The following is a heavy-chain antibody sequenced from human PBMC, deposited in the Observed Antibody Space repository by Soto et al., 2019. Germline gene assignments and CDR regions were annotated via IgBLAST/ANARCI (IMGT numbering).Heavy chain of an antibody. CDR3: ARTLLRFLEWLSEPNYYGMDV. CDR1: GYTFTSYG. CDR2: ISAYNGNT. D-gene: IGHD3-3*01. V-gene: IGHV1-18*01. J-gene: IGHJ6*02. Sequence: QVQLVQSGAEVKKPGASVKVSCKASGYTFTSYGISWVRQAPGQGLEWMGWISAYNGNTNYAQKLQGRVTMTTDTSTSTAYMELRSLRSDDTAVYYCARTLLRFLEWLSEPNYYGMDVWGQGTTVTVSS.